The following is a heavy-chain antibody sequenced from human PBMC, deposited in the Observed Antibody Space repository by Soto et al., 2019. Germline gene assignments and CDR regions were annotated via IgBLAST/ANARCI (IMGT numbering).Heavy chain of an antibody. CDR1: GSTVSNAY. CDR2: MKSKSDGGTT. J-gene: IGHJ6*01. D-gene: IGHD4-4*01. V-gene: IGHV3-15*07. Sequence: EVQLVESGGGLVKPGGSLRLSCAASGSTVSNAYMNWVRQAPGKGLEWVGRMKSKSDGGTTDYAAPVKGRFTISSDDSKNTVYLQMNSLKIEDTAVYYCTTSGVSTRYGMDVWGQATTVTVSP. CDR3: TTSGVSTRYGMDV.